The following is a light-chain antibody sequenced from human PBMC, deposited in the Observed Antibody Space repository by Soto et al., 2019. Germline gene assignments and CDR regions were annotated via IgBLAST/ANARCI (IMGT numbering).Light chain of an antibody. V-gene: IGKV3-11*01. CDR2: DAS. J-gene: IGKJ1*01. CDR1: QSVSSY. CDR3: QQRSNWPVT. Sequence: EIVLTQSPATLSLSPGERATLSCRASQSVSSYLAWYQQKPGQAPRLLIYDASSRATDIPARFSGSGSGTEFTLTISSLEPEDFAVYYCQQRSNWPVTFGQGTRVDIK.